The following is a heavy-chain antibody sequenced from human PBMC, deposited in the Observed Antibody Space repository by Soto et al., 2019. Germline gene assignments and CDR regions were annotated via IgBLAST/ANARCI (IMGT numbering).Heavy chain of an antibody. J-gene: IGHJ4*02. D-gene: IGHD3-22*01. Sequence: GGSLRLSCAASGLTFSSYAMHRVRQAPGKGLEWVAVISYDGSNKYYADSVNGRFTISRDNSKNTLYLQMNSLRAEDTAVYYCARETYYYDSSGYQRGYFDYWGQGTLVTVSS. CDR2: ISYDGSNK. CDR3: ARETYYYDSSGYQRGYFDY. CDR1: GLTFSSYA. V-gene: IGHV3-30-3*01.